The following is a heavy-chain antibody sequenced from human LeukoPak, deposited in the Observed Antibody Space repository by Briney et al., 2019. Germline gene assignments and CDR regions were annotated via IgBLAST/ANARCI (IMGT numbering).Heavy chain of an antibody. V-gene: IGHV3-30*03. Sequence: GRSLRLSCAASGFTFSSYGMHWVRQAPGKGLEWVAVISYDGNNKYYADSVKGRFTISRDNSKNTLYLQMNSLRAEDTAVYYCASLRLGELSPGDYWGQGTLVTVSS. J-gene: IGHJ4*02. CDR1: GFTFSSYG. CDR3: ASLRLGELSPGDY. CDR2: ISYDGNNK. D-gene: IGHD3-16*02.